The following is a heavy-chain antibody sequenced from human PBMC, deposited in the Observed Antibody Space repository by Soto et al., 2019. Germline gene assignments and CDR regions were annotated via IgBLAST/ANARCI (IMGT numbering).Heavy chain of an antibody. J-gene: IGHJ4*02. Sequence: SETLSLTCTVSGGSISSSSYYWGWIHQPPGKGLEWIGSIYYSGSTYYNPSLKSRVTISVDTSKNQFSLKLSSVTAADTAVYYCARHLGYYGSGSSLPNDYWGQGTLVTVSS. V-gene: IGHV4-39*01. CDR1: GGSISSSSYY. CDR3: ARHLGYYGSGSSLPNDY. D-gene: IGHD3-10*01. CDR2: IYYSGST.